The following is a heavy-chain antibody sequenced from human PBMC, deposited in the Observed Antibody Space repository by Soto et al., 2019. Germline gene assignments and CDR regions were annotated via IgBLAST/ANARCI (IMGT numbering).Heavy chain of an antibody. V-gene: IGHV3-30*18. CDR3: AKQLRGSGWYPLDS. CDR1: GFSLSSSD. Sequence: PGGSLRLSCTASGFSLSSSDMHWVRQAPGKGLEWLAVSSFDGTQQFHGDSAKGRFTVSRDNSNNTLYLEMNSLRTEDTAVYYCAKQLRGSGWYPLDSWGQGTPVTVSS. D-gene: IGHD6-19*01. CDR2: SSFDGTQQ. J-gene: IGHJ4*02.